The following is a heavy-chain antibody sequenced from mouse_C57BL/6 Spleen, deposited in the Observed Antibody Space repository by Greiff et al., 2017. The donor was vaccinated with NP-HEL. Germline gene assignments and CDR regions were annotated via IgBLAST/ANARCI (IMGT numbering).Heavy chain of an antibody. Sequence: QVQLQQSGPELVKPGASVKISCKASGYAFSSSWMNWVKQRPGKGLEWIGRIYPGDGDTNYNGKFKGKATLTADKSSSTAYMQLSSLTSEDSAVYFCAKIYYDYDDAMDYWGQGTSVTVSS. CDR1: GYAFSSSW. CDR2: IYPGDGDT. V-gene: IGHV1-82*01. CDR3: AKIYYDYDDAMDY. J-gene: IGHJ4*01. D-gene: IGHD2-4*01.